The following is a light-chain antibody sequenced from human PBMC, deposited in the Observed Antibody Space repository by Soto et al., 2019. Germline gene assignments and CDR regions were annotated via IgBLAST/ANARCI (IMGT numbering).Light chain of an antibody. Sequence: DIQMTQSPSTLSASVGDRVTITCRASQSISSWLAWYQQKPGKAPKLLIYKASSLESGVPSRFSGSGSGTDFTLTISSLQSEDFTVYYCQQYDKWPTWTFGQGTKVDIK. CDR1: QSISSW. V-gene: IGKV1-5*03. J-gene: IGKJ1*01. CDR2: KAS. CDR3: QQYDKWPTWT.